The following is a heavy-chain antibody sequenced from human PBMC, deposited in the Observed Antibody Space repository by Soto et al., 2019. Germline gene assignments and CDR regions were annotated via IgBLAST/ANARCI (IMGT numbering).Heavy chain of an antibody. CDR3: ARGDRGGSGSPASYYYSGWDV. CDR1: GFTLCSYA. J-gene: IGHJ6*02. Sequence: DVQLLESGGNLVQPGGSLTLSVSASGFTLCSYAMSWLRQAPGKGLVWVSSISAGGDMTYNSDSVKGRFTISRDNSNNALFLQMHNLRIEDTALYYCARGDRGGSGSPASYYYSGWDVWCQGDTVTVS. V-gene: IGHV3-23*01. CDR2: ISAGGDMT. D-gene: IGHD3-10*01.